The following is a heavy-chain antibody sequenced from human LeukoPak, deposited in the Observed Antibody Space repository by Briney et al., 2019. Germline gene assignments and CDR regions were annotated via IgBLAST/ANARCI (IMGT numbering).Heavy chain of an antibody. Sequence: PGGSLRLSCVASGFTFSRHDMHWVRQAPGKGLEWVAVISYEGSYKFFADSVKGRFTISGDNSKTTLYLQMNRLSPEDTAVYYCAKSQLTTVDYYGMDVWGHGTTAIVSS. J-gene: IGHJ6*02. CDR2: ISYEGSYK. V-gene: IGHV3-30*18. CDR1: GFTFSRHD. CDR3: AKSQLTTVDYYGMDV. D-gene: IGHD4-23*01.